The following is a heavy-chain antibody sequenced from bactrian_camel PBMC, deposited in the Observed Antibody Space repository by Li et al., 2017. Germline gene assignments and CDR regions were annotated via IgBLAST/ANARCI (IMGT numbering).Heavy chain of an antibody. CDR1: PAAYSSFC. Sequence: VQLVESGGGSVQAGGSLRLSCVASPAAYSSFCMGWFREAPGKKREMVSTIRRTGETDYADSVKGRFTISLDTDKSTLYLQMDRLKTEDTAVYYCAADLGPPLRVFDQRDYWGQGTQVTVS. D-gene: IGHD5*01. CDR3: AADLGPPLRVFDQRDY. J-gene: IGHJ4*01. CDR2: IRRTGET. V-gene: IGHV3S67*01.